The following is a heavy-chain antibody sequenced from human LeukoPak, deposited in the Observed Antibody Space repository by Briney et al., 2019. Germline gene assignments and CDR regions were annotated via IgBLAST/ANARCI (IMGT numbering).Heavy chain of an antibody. Sequence: SETLSLTCNVSGGSISSYYWSWIRQPPGKGLEWMGYIYYSGSTNYNPSLKSRVTITVDASKNQCCLKLSSVAAEDTAVYYCARGGDTEFEAWGQGTLVTVAS. CDR3: ARGGDTEFEA. J-gene: IGHJ5*02. CDR1: GGSISSYY. CDR2: IYYSGST. V-gene: IGHV4-59*01. D-gene: IGHD2-21*01.